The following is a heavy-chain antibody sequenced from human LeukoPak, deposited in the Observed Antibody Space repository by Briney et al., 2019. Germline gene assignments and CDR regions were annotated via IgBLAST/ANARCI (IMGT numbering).Heavy chain of an antibody. CDR3: ARERGDNGGNTSGFFDY. J-gene: IGHJ4*02. V-gene: IGHV3-23*01. Sequence: GGSLRLSCAASGFTFSSYAMSWVRRAPGKGLEWVSVISGSGGTTYSADSVKGRFTISRDNSKNTLFLQMNSLRAEDTAAYYCARERGDNGGNTSGFFDYWGQGALDTVSS. CDR2: ISGSGGTT. CDR1: GFTFSSYA. D-gene: IGHD4-23*01.